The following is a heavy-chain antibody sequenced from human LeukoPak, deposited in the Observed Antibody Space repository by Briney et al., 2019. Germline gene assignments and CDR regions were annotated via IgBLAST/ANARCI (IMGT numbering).Heavy chain of an antibody. D-gene: IGHD6-19*01. Sequence: GGSLRLSCAASGFNFSSFGMHWVRQAPGKGLEWVALIWYDGIEKSYADSVKGRFTISRDNSKNTLYLQMNSLRAEDTAVYYCARPSSSSGWSEFDSWGQGTLVTVSS. J-gene: IGHJ4*02. CDR1: GFNFSSFG. V-gene: IGHV3-33*01. CDR2: IWYDGIEK. CDR3: ARPSSSSGWSEFDS.